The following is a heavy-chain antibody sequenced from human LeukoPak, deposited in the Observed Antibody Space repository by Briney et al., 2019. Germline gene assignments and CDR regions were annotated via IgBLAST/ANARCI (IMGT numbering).Heavy chain of an antibody. CDR1: GFTFSSYW. CDR2: IKQDGSEK. J-gene: IGHJ4*02. CDR3: AKDISHLYGSGSSLDY. V-gene: IGHV3-7*03. Sequence: GGSLRLSCAASGFTFSSYWMSWVRQAPGKGLEWVANIKQDGSEKYYVDSVKGRFTISRDNAKNSLYLQMNSLRAEDTALYYCAKDISHLYGSGSSLDYWGQGTLVTVSS. D-gene: IGHD3-10*01.